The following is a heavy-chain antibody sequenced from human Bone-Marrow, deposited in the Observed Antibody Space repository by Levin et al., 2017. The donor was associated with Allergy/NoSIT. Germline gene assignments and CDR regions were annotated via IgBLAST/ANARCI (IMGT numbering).Heavy chain of an antibody. CDR3: ARGNSFSNL. CDR1: GIKFDDHG. CDR2: INWSGGSA. D-gene: IGHD1/OR15-1a*01. V-gene: IGHV3-20*04. J-gene: IGHJ4*02. Sequence: GESLKISCVASGIKFDDHGMTWVRQAPGEGLEWVCGINWSGGSAGYAASVKGRFTVSRDNAKNSVYLQMNNLRVDDTGLYYCARGNSFSNLWGRGTLVIVSS.